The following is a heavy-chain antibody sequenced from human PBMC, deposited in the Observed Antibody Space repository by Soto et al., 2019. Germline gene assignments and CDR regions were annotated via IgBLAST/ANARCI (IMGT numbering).Heavy chain of an antibody. Sequence: EVQLVESGGGLVQPGRSLRLSCVASGFTFDDNAMHWVRQVPGKGLEWVSVISWNSAYIGYADSVKGRFTISRDNAKNSVSLQMNSLRTEDTALYYCASTYSGYEDFDYWGQGTLVTVSS. CDR2: ISWNSAYI. J-gene: IGHJ4*02. V-gene: IGHV3-9*01. CDR3: ASTYSGYEDFDY. CDR1: GFTFDDNA. D-gene: IGHD5-12*01.